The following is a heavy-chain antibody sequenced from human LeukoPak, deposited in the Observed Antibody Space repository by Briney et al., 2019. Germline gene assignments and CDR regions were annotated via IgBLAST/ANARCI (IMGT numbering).Heavy chain of an antibody. CDR2: ISYDGSNK. CDR3: AKGWQLVDY. J-gene: IGHJ4*02. V-gene: IGHV3-30*18. CDR1: GFTFSSYG. Sequence: GGSLRLSCAASGFTFSSYGMNWVRQAPGKGLEWVSLISYDGSNKYYADSVKGRFTISRDNSKNTLYLQMNSLRTEDTAVYYCAKGWQLVDYWGQGTLVTVSS. D-gene: IGHD2-15*01.